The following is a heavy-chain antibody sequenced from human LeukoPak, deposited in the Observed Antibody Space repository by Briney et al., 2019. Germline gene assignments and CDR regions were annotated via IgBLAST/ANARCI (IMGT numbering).Heavy chain of an antibody. CDR2: IYTSGST. CDR1: GGSVSSYY. Sequence: SETLSLTCTVSGGSVSSYYWSWIRQPAGKGLEWIGRIYTSGSTNYNPSLKSRVTMSVDTSKNQFSLKLSSVTAADTAVYYCARGPYYYGSGPGGWFDPWGQGTLVTVSS. V-gene: IGHV4-4*07. D-gene: IGHD3-10*01. CDR3: ARGPYYYGSGPGGWFDP. J-gene: IGHJ5*02.